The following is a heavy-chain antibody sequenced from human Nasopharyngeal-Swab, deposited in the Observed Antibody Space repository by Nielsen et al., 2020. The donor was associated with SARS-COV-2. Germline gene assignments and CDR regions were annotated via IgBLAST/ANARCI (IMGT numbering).Heavy chain of an antibody. D-gene: IGHD6-19*01. CDR3: AKRFQWLVLPYFDY. Sequence: GGFLRLSCAASGFTFSSYAMSWVSQAPGKGLEWVSAISSSGGSTYYADSVKGRFTISRDNSKNTLYLQMNSLRAEDTAVYYCAKRFQWLVLPYFDYWGQGTLVTVSS. CDR2: ISSSGGST. V-gene: IGHV3-23*01. J-gene: IGHJ4*02. CDR1: GFTFSSYA.